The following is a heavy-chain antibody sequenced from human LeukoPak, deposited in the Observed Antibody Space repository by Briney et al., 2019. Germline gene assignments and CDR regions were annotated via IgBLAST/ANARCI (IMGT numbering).Heavy chain of an antibody. CDR2: IIPIFGTA. Sequence: GSSVKVSCKASGGTFSSYAISWVRQAPGQGLEWLGGIIPIFGTANYAQKFQSRVTITADESTSTAYMELSSLRSEDTAVYYCARETPYSSGWYNWFDPWGQGTLVTVSS. V-gene: IGHV1-69*01. CDR1: GGTFSSYA. D-gene: IGHD6-19*01. J-gene: IGHJ5*02. CDR3: ARETPYSSGWYNWFDP.